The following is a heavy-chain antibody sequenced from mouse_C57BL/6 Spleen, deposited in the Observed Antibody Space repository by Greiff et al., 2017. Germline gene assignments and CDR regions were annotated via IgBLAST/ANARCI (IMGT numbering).Heavy chain of an antibody. V-gene: IGHV5-6*02. D-gene: IGHD3-3*01. CDR1: GFTFSSYG. CDR3: ARGGDLDY. CDR2: ISSGGSYT. J-gene: IGHJ2*01. Sequence: EVKLMESGGDLVKPGGSLKLSCAASGFTFSSYGMSWVRQTPDKRLEWVATISSGGSYTYYPDSVKGRFTISRDNAKNTLYLQMSSLKSEDTAMYYCARGGDLDYWGQGTTLTVSS.